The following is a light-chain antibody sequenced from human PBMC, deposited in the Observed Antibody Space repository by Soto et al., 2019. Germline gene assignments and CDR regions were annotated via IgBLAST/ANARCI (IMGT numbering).Light chain of an antibody. Sequence: EVVMTQSPDTLSVSPGERATLSCRASQSVSSNLAWYQQKPGQAPRLLIYGASTRATGIPARFSGSGSGTEFTLTISSLQSEDFAVYYCQQYNNWPWTFGQGTKVDI. V-gene: IGKV3-15*01. CDR1: QSVSSN. CDR3: QQYNNWPWT. CDR2: GAS. J-gene: IGKJ1*01.